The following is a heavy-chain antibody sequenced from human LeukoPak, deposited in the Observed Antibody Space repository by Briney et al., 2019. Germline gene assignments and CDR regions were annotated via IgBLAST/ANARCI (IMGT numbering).Heavy chain of an antibody. Sequence: SETLSLTCTVSGGSIGGYFWSWLRQPPGKGLEWVGWIFYNGNTNYNTSLKSRLTMSVDASKNQFYLKLNSVTAADSAVYYCARYSSDHDGRHFEFWGQGILVTVSS. CDR3: ARYSSDHDGRHFEF. D-gene: IGHD2-21*01. V-gene: IGHV4-59*01. J-gene: IGHJ4*02. CDR1: GGSIGGYF. CDR2: IFYNGNT.